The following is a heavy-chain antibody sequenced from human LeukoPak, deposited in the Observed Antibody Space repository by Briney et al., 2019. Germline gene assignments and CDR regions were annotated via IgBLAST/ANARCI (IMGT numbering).Heavy chain of an antibody. J-gene: IGHJ4*02. D-gene: IGHD3-3*01. CDR2: INPSGGST. CDR3: ARDKVDYDFWSGYYDY. V-gene: IGHV1-46*01. Sequence: GASVKVSCKASGYTFTSYYMHWVRQAPGQGLEWMGIINPSGGSTSYAQKFQGRVIMTRDTSTSTVYMELSSLRSEDTAVYYCARDKVDYDFWSGYYDYWGQGTLVTVSS. CDR1: GYTFTSYY.